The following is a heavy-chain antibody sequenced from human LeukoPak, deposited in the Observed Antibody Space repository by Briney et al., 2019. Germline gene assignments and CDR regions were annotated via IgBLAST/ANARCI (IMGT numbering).Heavy chain of an antibody. V-gene: IGHV4-30-2*01. D-gene: IGHD3-10*01. CDR2: IYHSGST. Sequence: SETLSLTCAVSGGSISSGGYYWSWIRQPPGKGLEWIGYIYHSGSTYYNPSLKSRVTISVDRSKNQFSLKLSSVTAADTAVYYCARDRSMDRWGQGTLVTVSS. CDR1: GGSISSGGYY. CDR3: ARDRSMDR. J-gene: IGHJ4*02.